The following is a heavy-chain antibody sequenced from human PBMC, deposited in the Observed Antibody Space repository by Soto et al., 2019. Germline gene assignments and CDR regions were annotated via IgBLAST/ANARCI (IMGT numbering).Heavy chain of an antibody. D-gene: IGHD3-10*01. Sequence: QVQLQESGPGLVKPSETLSLTCTVSGGSISSYYWSWIRQPPGKGLEWMGYIYYSGSTNYNPSLKSRVAISVDTSENQITPKMSSMTAAETDVSYCARAGRYYYGSGRPYMDFWGKGTTVTVSS. CDR2: IYYSGST. J-gene: IGHJ6*03. CDR3: ARAGRYYYGSGRPYMDF. V-gene: IGHV4-59*01. CDR1: GGSISSYY.